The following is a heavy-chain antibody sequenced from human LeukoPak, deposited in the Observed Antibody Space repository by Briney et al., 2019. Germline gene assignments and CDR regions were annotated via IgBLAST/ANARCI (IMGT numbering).Heavy chain of an antibody. CDR2: ISSDGRNK. CDR3: AKDAHGLRLDY. CDR1: GFTLNTYG. Sequence: PGRSLRLSRAASGFTLNTYGMHWVRQAPGKGLEWIGVISSDGRNKFDADSVKGRFTISRDDFTNTLYLQMNSLSAEDTAIYYCAKDAHGLRLDYWGQGTPVTVSS. V-gene: IGHV3-30*18. J-gene: IGHJ4*02.